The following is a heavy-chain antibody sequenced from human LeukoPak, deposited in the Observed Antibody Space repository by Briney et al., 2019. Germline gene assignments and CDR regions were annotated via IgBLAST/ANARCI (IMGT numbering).Heavy chain of an antibody. Sequence: SETLSLTCSVSGASVSGSIYYWSWIRQPPGKGLEWIGYIYYSGSTNYNPSLKSRVTISVDTFKSQFSLKLSSVTAADAAVYYCARDKVVELRYLYYYMDVWGKGTTVTVSS. J-gene: IGHJ6*03. CDR3: ARDKVVELRYLYYYMDV. D-gene: IGHD1-7*01. V-gene: IGHV4-61*01. CDR2: IYYSGST. CDR1: GASVSGSIYY.